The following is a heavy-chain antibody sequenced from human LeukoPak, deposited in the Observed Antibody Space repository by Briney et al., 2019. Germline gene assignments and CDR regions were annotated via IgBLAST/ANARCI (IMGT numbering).Heavy chain of an antibody. J-gene: IGHJ3*01. D-gene: IGHD6-13*01. V-gene: IGHV4-39*07. CDR1: GGSIGSSSYY. CDR2: IYYSGST. CDR3: ARISSSNWYNERGAFDV. Sequence: SETLSLTCTVSGGSIGSSSYYWGWIRQPPGKGLEWIGSIYYSGSTYYSPSLKSRVTISVDTSKNQFSLKLRSVTAADTAVYYCARISSSNWYNERGAFDVWGQGTMVTVSS.